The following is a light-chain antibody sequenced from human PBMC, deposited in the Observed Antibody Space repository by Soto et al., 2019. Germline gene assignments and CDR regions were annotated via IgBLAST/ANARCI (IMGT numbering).Light chain of an antibody. V-gene: IGKV1-5*03. CDR2: KAS. CDR3: QNCNSVPLT. Sequence: DLQMTQSPSTLSGSVGARVTITCRASQTISSWLAWYQQKQGKAPKLLIYKASALQVGVPSRFSGSGSGTDLTITISSLQPEDGETYDGQNCNSVPLTFGQGTRLEIK. CDR1: QTISSW. J-gene: IGKJ5*01.